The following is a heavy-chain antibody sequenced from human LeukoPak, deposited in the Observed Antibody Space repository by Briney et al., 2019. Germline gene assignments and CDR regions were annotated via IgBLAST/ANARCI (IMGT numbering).Heavy chain of an antibody. V-gene: IGHV3-74*01. CDR2: INSGGSST. D-gene: IGHD4-11*01. J-gene: IGHJ4*02. CDR1: GFTFSSYW. Sequence: PGGSLRLSCAASGFTFSSYWMHWVRQAPGKGLVWVSRINSGGSSTSYADSVKGRFTISRVNAKNTLYLQMNSLRAEDTAVYYCARLAGVHDYSNYGQFDYWGQGTLVTVSS. CDR3: ARLAGVHDYSNYGQFDY.